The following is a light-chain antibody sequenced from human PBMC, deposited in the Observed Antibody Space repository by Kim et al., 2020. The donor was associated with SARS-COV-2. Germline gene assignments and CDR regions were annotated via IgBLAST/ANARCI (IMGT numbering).Light chain of an antibody. Sequence: SGSPGQTTSITCSGDKVEDENVCWYQQKPGQSPVVVIYQDTKRSSGIPDRFSGSKSGNTATLTISGTQAMDEADYSCQVWDRSTVVFGGGTQLTVL. V-gene: IGLV3-1*01. CDR2: QDT. CDR1: KVEDEN. CDR3: QVWDRSTVV. J-gene: IGLJ2*01.